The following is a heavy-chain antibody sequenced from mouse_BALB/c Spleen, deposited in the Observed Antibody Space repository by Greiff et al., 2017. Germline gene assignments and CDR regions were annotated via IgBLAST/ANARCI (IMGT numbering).Heavy chain of an antibody. CDR1: GFTFSSYA. D-gene: IGHD1-1*01. V-gene: IGHV5-6-5*01. Sequence: EVKLVESGGGLVKPGGSLKLSCAASGFTFSSYAMSWVRQTPEKRLEWVASISSGGSTYYPDSVKGRFTISRDNARNILYLQMSSLRSEDTAMYYCARRFYYYDYYAMDYWGQGTSVTVSS. J-gene: IGHJ4*01. CDR3: ARRFYYYDYYAMDY. CDR2: ISSGGST.